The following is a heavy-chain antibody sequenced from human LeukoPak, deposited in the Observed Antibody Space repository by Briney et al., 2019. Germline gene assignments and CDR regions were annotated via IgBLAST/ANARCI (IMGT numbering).Heavy chain of an antibody. D-gene: IGHD4-17*01. V-gene: IGHV3-23*01. J-gene: IGHJ4*02. CDR2: IGISGYST. CDR3: ARGNPTNYGDYLYYFDY. CDR1: GFSFSSYC. Sequence: GGSLRLSCAASGFSFSSYCMSWARQAPGKGLEWVSGIGISGYSTYYADSAKGRFTISRDNSENTLSLQMDGLRAEDTAVYYCARGNPTNYGDYLYYFDYWGQGTLVTVSS.